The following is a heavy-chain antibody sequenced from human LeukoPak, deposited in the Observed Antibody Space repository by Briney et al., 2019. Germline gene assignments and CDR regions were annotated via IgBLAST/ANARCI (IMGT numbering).Heavy chain of an antibody. D-gene: IGHD5-24*01. CDR3: ARDLGDGDNPEFNFDY. CDR1: GYTFTSYY. CDR2: INPSGGGT. Sequence: ASVKVSCKASGYTFTSYYMHWVRQAPGQGLEWMGIINPSGGGTSYAQKFQGRVTMTRDTSTSTVYMELSSLRSEDTAVYYCARDLGDGDNPEFNFDYWGQGTLVTVSS. J-gene: IGHJ4*02. V-gene: IGHV1-46*01.